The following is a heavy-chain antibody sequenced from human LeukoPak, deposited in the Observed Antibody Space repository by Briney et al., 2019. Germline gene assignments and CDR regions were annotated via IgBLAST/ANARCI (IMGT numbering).Heavy chain of an antibody. CDR2: INWNGGST. Sequence: GGSLRLSCAASGFTFDDYGMSWVRQAPGKGLEWVSGINWNGGSTGYADSVKGRFTISRDNAKNSLYLQMNSLRAEDTAVYYCARVPRITMIVVVPDFDYWGQGTLVTVSS. J-gene: IGHJ4*02. CDR1: GFTFDDYG. D-gene: IGHD3-22*01. V-gene: IGHV3-20*04. CDR3: ARVPRITMIVVVPDFDY.